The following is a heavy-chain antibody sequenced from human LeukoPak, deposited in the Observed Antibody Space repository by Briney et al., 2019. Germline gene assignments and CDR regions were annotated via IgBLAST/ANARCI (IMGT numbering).Heavy chain of an antibody. D-gene: IGHD3-10*01. J-gene: IGHJ5*02. V-gene: IGHV4-59*01. CDR1: GGSISSYY. CDR2: IYYSGST. CDR3: ARSMSGRFGELLYWFDP. Sequence: SETLSLTCTVSGGSISSYYWSWIRQPPGKGLEWIGYIYYSGSTNYNPSLKSRVTISVDTSKNQFSLKLSSVTAADTAVYYCARSMSGRFGELLYWFDPWGQGTLVTVSS.